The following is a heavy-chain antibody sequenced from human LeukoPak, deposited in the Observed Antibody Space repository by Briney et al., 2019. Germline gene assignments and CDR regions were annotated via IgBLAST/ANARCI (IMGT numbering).Heavy chain of an antibody. J-gene: IGHJ4*02. CDR2: INSSSSII. Sequence: GGSLRLSCAASGFTFSTYSMNWVRQAPGKGLEWVSYINSSSSIIFYADSVKGRFTISRDDAKNSLYLQMNSLRAEDMAVYYCARGIASHSRSPFDYWGQGTLVTVSS. CDR3: ARGIASHSRSPFDY. V-gene: IGHV3-48*04. CDR1: GFTFSTYS. D-gene: IGHD1-26*01.